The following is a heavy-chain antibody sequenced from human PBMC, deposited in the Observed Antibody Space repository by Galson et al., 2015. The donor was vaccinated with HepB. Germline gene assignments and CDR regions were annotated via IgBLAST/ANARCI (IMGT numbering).Heavy chain of an antibody. J-gene: IGHJ6*02. CDR1: GYTLTELS. Sequence: SVKVSCKVSGYTLTELSMHWVRQAPGKGLEWMGGFDPEDGETIYAQNFQGRVTMTEDTSTDTAYMILSSLRSEDTAVFYCATRPPGLPTVTTVGHYHGMDVWGQGTRVTVSS. V-gene: IGHV1-24*01. D-gene: IGHD4-11*01. CDR3: ATRPPGLPTVTTVGHYHGMDV. CDR2: FDPEDGET.